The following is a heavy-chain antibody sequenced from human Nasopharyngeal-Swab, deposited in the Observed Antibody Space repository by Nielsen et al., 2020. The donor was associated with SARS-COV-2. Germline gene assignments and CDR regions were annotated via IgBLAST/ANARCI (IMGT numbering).Heavy chain of an antibody. J-gene: IGHJ3*02. V-gene: IGHV3-21*01. D-gene: IGHD3-10*01. Sequence: GESLKISCAASGFTFSSHSMNWVRRAPGKGLEWVSSISSSSTYIYYADSVKGRFTISRDNAKNSLYLQMNSLRVEDTAVYYCARVLLRALGKFGEGYAFDIWGQGTMVTVSS. CDR3: ARVLLRALGKFGEGYAFDI. CDR2: ISSSSTYI. CDR1: GFTFSSHS.